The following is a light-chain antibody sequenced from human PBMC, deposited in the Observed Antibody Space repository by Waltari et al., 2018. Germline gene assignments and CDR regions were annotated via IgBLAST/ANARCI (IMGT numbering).Light chain of an antibody. Sequence: DIQLTQSPSSLSASVGDRVTITCQASQPITNYLNWYQQKPGRAPELLIYDASNVQTGVPSRFSGSQSGTEFTFTIASLQPEDIATYYCQRYDNLPVFAFGPGTKVNVK. CDR2: DAS. J-gene: IGKJ3*01. CDR3: QRYDNLPVFA. V-gene: IGKV1-33*01. CDR1: QPITNY.